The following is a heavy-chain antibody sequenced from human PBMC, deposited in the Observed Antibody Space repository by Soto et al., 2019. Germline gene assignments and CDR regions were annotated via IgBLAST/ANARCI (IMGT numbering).Heavy chain of an antibody. Sequence: SETLSLTCTVSGGSISSGDYYWSWIRQPPGKGLEWIGYIYYSGSTYYNPSLKSRVTISVDTSKNQFSLKLSSVTAADTAVYYCARDWSCSSTSYFSYYGMDVWGQGATVTVSS. V-gene: IGHV4-30-4*01. J-gene: IGHJ6*02. CDR3: ARDWSCSSTSYFSYYGMDV. CDR2: IYYSGST. CDR1: GGSISSGDYY. D-gene: IGHD2-2*01.